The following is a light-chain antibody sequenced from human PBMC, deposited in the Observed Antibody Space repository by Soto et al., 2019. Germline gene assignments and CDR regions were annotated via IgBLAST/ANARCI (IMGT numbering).Light chain of an antibody. Sequence: QSVLTQPPSVSAAPGQKVTISCSGSSSNIGDNYVSWYQQFPGTAPKLLIYDNNKRPSGIPDRFYGYKSGTSATLGITGLQTGDDADYYCGTWDSGLSAEVFGGGTKLTVL. CDR2: DNN. J-gene: IGLJ2*01. CDR1: SSNIGDNY. CDR3: GTWDSGLSAEV. V-gene: IGLV1-51*01.